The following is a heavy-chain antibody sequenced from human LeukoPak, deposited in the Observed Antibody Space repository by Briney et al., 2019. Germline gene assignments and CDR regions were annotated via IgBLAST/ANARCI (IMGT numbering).Heavy chain of an antibody. CDR2: IYYSGST. J-gene: IGHJ6*02. V-gene: IGHV4-30-4*01. Sequence: SETLSLTCTVSGGSISSGDYYWSWIRQPPGRGLEGIGYIYYSGSTYYNPSLKSRVTISVDTSKNQFSQKLSSVTAADTAVYYCARDYYYYGMDVWGQGTTVTVYS. CDR3: ARDYYYYGMDV. CDR1: GGSISSGDYY.